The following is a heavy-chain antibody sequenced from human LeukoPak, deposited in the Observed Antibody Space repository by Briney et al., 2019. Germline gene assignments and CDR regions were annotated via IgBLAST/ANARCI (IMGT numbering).Heavy chain of an antibody. Sequence: GGSLRLSCAASGFTVSDNYLSWVRQAPGKGLEWGSVIYSGGIKYYRDAGKGRFTISRDNSKHTVYLQMNSLRAEDPAVYYCARSGYAETTANDAFDFWRQGTMVTVSS. CDR1: GFTVSDNY. J-gene: IGHJ3*01. D-gene: IGHD1-14*01. V-gene: IGHV3-53*01. CDR3: ARSGYAETTANDAFDF. CDR2: IYSGGIK.